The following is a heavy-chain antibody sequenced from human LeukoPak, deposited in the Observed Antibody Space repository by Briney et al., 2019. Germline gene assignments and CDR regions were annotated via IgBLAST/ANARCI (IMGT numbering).Heavy chain of an antibody. CDR2: IIPIFGTA. J-gene: IGHJ2*01. CDR1: GGTFSSYA. CDR3: ARDRGYSGYDLASWYFDL. V-gene: IGHV1-69*13. Sequence: GASVKVSCKASGGTFSSYAISWVRQAPGQGLEWMGGIIPIFGTANYAQKFQGRVTITADESTSTAYMELSSLRSEDTAVYYCARDRGYSGYDLASWYFDLWGRGTLVTVSS. D-gene: IGHD5-12*01.